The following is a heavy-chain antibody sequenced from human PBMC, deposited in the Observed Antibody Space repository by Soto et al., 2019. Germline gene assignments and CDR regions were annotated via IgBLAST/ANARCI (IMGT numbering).Heavy chain of an antibody. D-gene: IGHD4-4*01. CDR2: ISSSSSYI. Sequence: GGSLRLSCAASGFTFSSYSMNWVRQAPGKGLEWVSSISSSSSYIYYADSVKGRFTISRDNAKNTLYLQMNSLRVEDTALYYCARETYRGFYFDYWGQGTLVTVSS. J-gene: IGHJ4*02. CDR3: ARETYRGFYFDY. CDR1: GFTFSSYS. V-gene: IGHV3-21*01.